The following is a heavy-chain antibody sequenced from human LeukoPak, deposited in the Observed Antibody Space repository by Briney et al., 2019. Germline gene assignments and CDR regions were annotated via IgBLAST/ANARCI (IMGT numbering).Heavy chain of an antibody. Sequence: SVMVSCKASGGTFSSYAISWVRQAPGQGLEWMGGIIPIFGTANYAQKVQGRVTITTDESTSTAYMELSSLRSEDTAVYYCGRLRGSADAWFDPWGQGTLVTVSS. J-gene: IGHJ5*02. CDR3: GRLRGSADAWFDP. CDR2: IIPIFGTA. V-gene: IGHV1-69*05. D-gene: IGHD6-13*01. CDR1: GGTFSSYA.